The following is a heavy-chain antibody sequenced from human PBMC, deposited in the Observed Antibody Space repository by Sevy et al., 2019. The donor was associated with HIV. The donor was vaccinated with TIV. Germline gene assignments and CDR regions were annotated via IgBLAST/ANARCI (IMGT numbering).Heavy chain of an antibody. J-gene: IGHJ4*02. Sequence: GGSLRLSCAASGFTFRTYGMLWVRQAPGKGLEWVAFIRYDGNNKYYTDSVKGRFTISRDNSKNTLYLHMNSLRAEDTAVYYCANGDYYFDYWGQGTLVTVSS. CDR3: ANGDYYFDY. CDR1: GFTFRTYG. CDR2: IRYDGNNK. D-gene: IGHD2-21*02. V-gene: IGHV3-30*02.